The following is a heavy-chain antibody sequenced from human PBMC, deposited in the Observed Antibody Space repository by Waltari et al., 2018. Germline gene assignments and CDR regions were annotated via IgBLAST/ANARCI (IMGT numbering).Heavy chain of an antibody. J-gene: IGHJ3*02. D-gene: IGHD3-10*01. CDR3: ARDCGHYGSGSYAFDI. CDR2: SNPGGGRT. V-gene: IGHV1-46*01. CDR1: GYTFTSYY. Sequence: QVQLVQSGAEVKKPGASVKVSCKASGYTFTSYYMHWVRQAPGQGREWMGISNPGGGRTRYAQKFQGRFTRTRDTSTRTVYMELSSLRSEDTAVYYCARDCGHYGSGSYAFDIWGQGTMVTVSS.